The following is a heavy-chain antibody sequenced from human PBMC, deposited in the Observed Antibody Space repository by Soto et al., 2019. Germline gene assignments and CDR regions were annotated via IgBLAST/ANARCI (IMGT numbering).Heavy chain of an antibody. CDR1: GGSVSSGNYY. V-gene: IGHV4-61*01. J-gene: IGHJ4*02. D-gene: IGHD3-3*01. CDR2: IYYSGST. Sequence: PSETLSLTCTVSGGSVSSGNYYWSWIRQPPGKGLEWIGYIYYSGSTNYNPSLKSRVTISVDTSKNQFSLKLRSVTAADTAVYYCAASISIFGVVPFWGQGTLVTVSS. CDR3: AASISIFGVVPF.